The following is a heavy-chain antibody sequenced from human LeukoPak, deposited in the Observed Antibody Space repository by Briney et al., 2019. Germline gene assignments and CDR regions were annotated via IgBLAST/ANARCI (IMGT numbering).Heavy chain of an antibody. CDR3: ARVVGAMSFDY. D-gene: IGHD1-26*01. J-gene: IGHJ4*02. CDR1: GGSISSGSYF. Sequence: SQTLSLTCTVSGGSISSGSYFWSWIRQPAGTGLEWIGRIYTSGSTNYNPSLKSRVTISVDTSKNQFSLKLSSVTAADTAVYYCARVVGAMSFDYWGQGTLVTVSS. CDR2: IYTSGST. V-gene: IGHV4-61*02.